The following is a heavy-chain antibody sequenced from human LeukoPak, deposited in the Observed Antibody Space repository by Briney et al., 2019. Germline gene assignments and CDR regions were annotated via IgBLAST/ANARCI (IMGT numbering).Heavy chain of an antibody. V-gene: IGHV1-2*02. D-gene: IGHD5-18*01. J-gene: IGHJ5*02. CDR1: GYTFTDYY. Sequence: ASVKVSCKASGYTFTDYYMHWVRQAPGHGLEGMGWINPNSGGTNYAQKFQGRVTMTRDTSISTAYMELSRMRSDDTAVHYCARIRGFSFGYDTWGQGTLVTVSS. CDR3: ARIRGFSFGYDT. CDR2: INPNSGGT.